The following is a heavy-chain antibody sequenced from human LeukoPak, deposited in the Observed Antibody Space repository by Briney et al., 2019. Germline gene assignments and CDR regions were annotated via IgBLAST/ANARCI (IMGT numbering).Heavy chain of an antibody. CDR1: GGSISSGDYY. V-gene: IGHV4-30-4*01. J-gene: IGHJ4*02. CDR3: ARGLRAWYYFDY. CDR2: IYYSGST. Sequence: PSQTLSLTCTVSGGSISSGDYYWSWIRQPPGKGLEWIGYIYYSGSTYYNPSLKSRVTISVDTSKNQFSLKLSSVTAVDTAVYYCARGLRAWYYFDYWGQGTLVTVSS. D-gene: IGHD4-17*01.